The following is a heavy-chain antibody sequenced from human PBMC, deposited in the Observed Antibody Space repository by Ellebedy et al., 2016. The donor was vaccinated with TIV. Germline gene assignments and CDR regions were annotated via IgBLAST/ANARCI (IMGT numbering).Heavy chain of an antibody. D-gene: IGHD3-3*01. CDR2: IYNTAST. J-gene: IGHJ6*04. Sequence: SETLSLXXTVFGGSISGDYWSWIRQPAGKGLEWVGRIYNTASTNYNPSLKSRVTMSMDTSKNQFSLKLSSVTAADTAVYYCAKGRFLAVWGKGTTVIVSS. CDR1: GGSISGDY. CDR3: AKGRFLAV. V-gene: IGHV4-4*07.